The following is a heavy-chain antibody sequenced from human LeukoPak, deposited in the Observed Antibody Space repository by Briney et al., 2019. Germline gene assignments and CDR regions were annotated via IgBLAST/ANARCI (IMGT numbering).Heavy chain of an antibody. J-gene: IGHJ5*02. CDR2: ISSSSSYI. CDR3: ARRSSSSYGWFDP. Sequence: GGSLRLSCAASGFTFSSYSMNWVRQAPGKGLEWVSSISSSSSYIDYADSVKGRFTISRDNAKNSLYLQMNSLRAEDTAVYYCARRSSSSYGWFDPWGQGTLVTVSS. CDR1: GFTFSSYS. V-gene: IGHV3-21*01. D-gene: IGHD6-6*01.